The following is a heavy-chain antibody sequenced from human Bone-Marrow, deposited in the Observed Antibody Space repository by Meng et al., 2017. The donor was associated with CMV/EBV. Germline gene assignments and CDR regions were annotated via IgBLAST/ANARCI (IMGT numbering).Heavy chain of an antibody. V-gene: IGHV5-51*01. J-gene: IGHJ6*02. Sequence: GESLKISCKGSGYSFTSYWIGWVRQMPGKGLEWMGIIYPGDSDTRYSPSFQGQVTISADKSISTAYLQWSRLKASDTAMYYCASGTQVDTAMSGMDVWGQGTTVTVYS. CDR2: IYPGDSDT. CDR3: ASGTQVDTAMSGMDV. D-gene: IGHD5-18*01. CDR1: GYSFTSYW.